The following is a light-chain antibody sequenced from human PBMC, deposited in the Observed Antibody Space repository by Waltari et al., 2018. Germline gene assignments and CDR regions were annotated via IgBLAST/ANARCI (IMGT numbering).Light chain of an antibody. Sequence: QSALTQPASVSGSPGHSITISCTGTSSDIGGYNLVSWYQQHPGKAPRLMIYEGSKRRSGGSNRFSGSKSGNTASLTISGLQAEDEADYYCCSYAGSSTVVFGGGTKLTVL. V-gene: IGLV2-23*01. CDR2: EGS. J-gene: IGLJ2*01. CDR1: SSDIGGYNL. CDR3: CSYAGSSTVV.